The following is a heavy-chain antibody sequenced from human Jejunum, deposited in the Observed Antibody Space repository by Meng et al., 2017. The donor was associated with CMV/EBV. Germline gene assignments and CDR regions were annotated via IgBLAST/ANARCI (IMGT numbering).Heavy chain of an antibody. V-gene: IGHV1-8*01. CDR3: ASHQQFCSGGSCYSLGYYYGMDV. J-gene: IGHJ6*02. Sequence: NWVRQAPEQGLEWMGWMNPNNGKTGYAQKFQGRFTMTWNTSISTAYMELSSLRSEDTAIYYCASHQQFCSGGSCYSLGYYYGMDVWGQGTTVTVSS. CDR2: MNPNNGKT. D-gene: IGHD2-15*01.